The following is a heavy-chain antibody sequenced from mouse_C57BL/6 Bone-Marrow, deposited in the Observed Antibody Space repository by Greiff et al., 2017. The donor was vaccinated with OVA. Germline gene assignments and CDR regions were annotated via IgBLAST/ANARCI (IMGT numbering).Heavy chain of an antibody. CDR2: IRSKSNNYAT. J-gene: IGHJ1*03. CDR1: GFSFNTYA. CDR3: VRDKRYFDV. V-gene: IGHV10-1*01. Sequence: EVHLVESGGGLVQPKGSLKLSCAASGFSFNTYAMNWVRQAPGKGLEWVARIRSKSNNYATYYADSVKDRFTISRDDSESMLYLQMNNLKTEDTAMYYCVRDKRYFDVWGTGTTVTVSS.